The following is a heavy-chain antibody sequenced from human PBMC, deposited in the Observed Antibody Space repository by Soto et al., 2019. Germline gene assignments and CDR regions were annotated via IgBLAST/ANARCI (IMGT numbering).Heavy chain of an antibody. V-gene: IGHV1-69*08. CDR3: ARDPGGGSSGY. D-gene: IGHD6-6*01. CDR1: GGTFSSYT. J-gene: IGHJ4*02. Sequence: QVQLVQSGAEVKKPGSSVKVSCKASGGTFSSYTISWVRQAPGQGLEWMGRIIPILGIANYAQKFQGRVTXTXXKSTSTAYMELSSLRSEDTAVYYCARDPGGGSSGYWGQGTLVTVSS. CDR2: IIPILGIA.